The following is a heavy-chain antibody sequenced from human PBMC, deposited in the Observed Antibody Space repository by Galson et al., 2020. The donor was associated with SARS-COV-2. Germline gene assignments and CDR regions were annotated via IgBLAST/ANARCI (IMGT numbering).Heavy chain of an antibody. V-gene: IGHV1-18*01. CDR3: ARVGILWFGEGHYFDY. Sequence: ASVKVSCKASGYTFTSYGINWVRQAPGQGLEWMGWISAYNGNTNYAQKLQGRVTMTTDTSTSTAYMELRSLRSDDTAVYYCARVGILWFGEGHYFDYWGQGTLVTVSS. CDR2: ISAYNGNT. CDR1: GYTFTSYG. D-gene: IGHD3-10*01. J-gene: IGHJ4*02.